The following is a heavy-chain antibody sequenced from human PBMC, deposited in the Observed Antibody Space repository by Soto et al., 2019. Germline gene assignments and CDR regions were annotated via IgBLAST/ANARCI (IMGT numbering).Heavy chain of an antibody. Sequence: GASGKVSCKASGYTFTSYAMHWVRQAPGQRLEWMGWINAGNGNTKYSQKFQGRVTITRDTSASTAYMELSSLRSEDTAVYYCAGVGGYSYGLDWGQGTLVTVSS. D-gene: IGHD5-18*01. J-gene: IGHJ4*02. V-gene: IGHV1-3*01. CDR3: AGVGGYSYGLD. CDR1: GYTFTSYA. CDR2: INAGNGNT.